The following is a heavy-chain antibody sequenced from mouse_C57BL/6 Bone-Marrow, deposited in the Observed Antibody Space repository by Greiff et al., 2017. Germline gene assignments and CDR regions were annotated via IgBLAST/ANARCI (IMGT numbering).Heavy chain of an antibody. CDR2: IDPSDSYT. V-gene: IGHV1-50*01. Sequence: QVQLQQPGAELVKPGASVKLSCKASGYTFTSYWMQWVKQRPGQGLEWIGEIDPSDSYTNYNQKFKGKATLTVDTSSSTAYMQLSSLTSEDSAVYYCARWDYGLDYWGQGTTLTVSS. D-gene: IGHD1-1*01. J-gene: IGHJ2*01. CDR3: ARWDYGLDY. CDR1: GYTFTSYW.